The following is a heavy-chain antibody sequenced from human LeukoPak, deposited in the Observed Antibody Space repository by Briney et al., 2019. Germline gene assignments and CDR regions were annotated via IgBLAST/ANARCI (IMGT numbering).Heavy chain of an antibody. Sequence: GASVKVSCKASGYTFTGYYMHWVRQAPGQGLEWMGWINPNSGGTNYAQKFQGRVTMTRDTSISTAYMELSRLRSDDTAVYYCAAVLRYFDWLLGDAFDIWGQGTMVTVSS. CDR2: INPNSGGT. D-gene: IGHD3-9*01. CDR3: AAVLRYFDWLLGDAFDI. J-gene: IGHJ3*02. CDR1: GYTFTGYY. V-gene: IGHV1-2*02.